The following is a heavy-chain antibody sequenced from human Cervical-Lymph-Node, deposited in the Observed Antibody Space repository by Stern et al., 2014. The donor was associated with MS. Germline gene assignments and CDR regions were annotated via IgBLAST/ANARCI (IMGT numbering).Heavy chain of an antibody. J-gene: IGHJ4*02. Sequence: VQLVQPGAEVKKPGASVKVSCKAPAYTFTSFDINWVRQATGQGLERMDWMNPKRGNTGYAQKFQGRVTMTRNTSISTAYMELSSLRSEDTAVYYCVRGGYSYGFPFDYWGQGTLVTVSS. V-gene: IGHV1-8*01. D-gene: IGHD5-12*01. CDR1: AYTFTSFD. CDR3: VRGGYSYGFPFDY. CDR2: MNPKRGNT.